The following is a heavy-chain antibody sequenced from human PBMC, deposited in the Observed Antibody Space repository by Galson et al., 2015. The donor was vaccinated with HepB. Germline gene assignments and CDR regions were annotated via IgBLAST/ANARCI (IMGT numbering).Heavy chain of an antibody. V-gene: IGHV3-15*01. CDR1: GFSFSKAW. CDR2: IKSKRDGGTT. J-gene: IGHJ2*01. CDR3: ATDHGGYSGYDGYFDL. Sequence: SLRLSCAASGFSFSKAWMRWVRQAPGKGLEWVGVIKSKRDGGTTDFAAPVKGRFTISRDDPKNMMYLQMDSLKTEDTAMYYCATDHGGYSGYDGYFDLWGPGTLVTVSS. D-gene: IGHD5-12*01.